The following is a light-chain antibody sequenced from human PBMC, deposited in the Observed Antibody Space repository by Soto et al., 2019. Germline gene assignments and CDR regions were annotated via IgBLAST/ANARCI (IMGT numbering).Light chain of an antibody. J-gene: IGKJ1*01. CDR1: QSVSSSY. CDR2: GAS. V-gene: IGKV3-20*01. CDR3: QQYGSSPRT. Sequence: EIVLTQSPGPLSLSPGERDTLSCRASQSVSSSYLAWYQQKPGQAPRLLIYGASSRATGIPDRFSGSGSGTDFTLTISRLVPEEFAVYYCQQYGSSPRTFGQGTKV.